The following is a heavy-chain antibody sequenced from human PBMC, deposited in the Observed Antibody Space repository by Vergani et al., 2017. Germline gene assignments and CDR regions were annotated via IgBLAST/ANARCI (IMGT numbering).Heavy chain of an antibody. D-gene: IGHD3-10*01. Sequence: EIQLVESGGDLVQPGGSLRLSCAASGFISSSYWMSWVRQAPGKGLEWVANVNQDGSEKYYVDSVRGRFTISRDNAKNSIYLQMNSLRAEDTAVYFCVRVPLIRRGSGNYGINNYHGMDVWGQGTTVIVSS. CDR3: VRVPLIRRGSGNYGINNYHGMDV. V-gene: IGHV3-7*01. CDR2: VNQDGSEK. CDR1: GFISSSYW. J-gene: IGHJ6*02.